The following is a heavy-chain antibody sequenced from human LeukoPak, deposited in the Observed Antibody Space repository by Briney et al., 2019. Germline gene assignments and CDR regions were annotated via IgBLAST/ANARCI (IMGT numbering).Heavy chain of an antibody. Sequence: PSETLSLTCAVSGYSISSGYYWAWIRQPPGKGLEWIGSIYHSGSTYYNPSLKSRVTISVDTSKNQFSLKLSSVTAADTAVYYCARNYYDSSGCLFDYWGQGTLVTVSS. CDR2: IYHSGST. V-gene: IGHV4-38-2*01. J-gene: IGHJ4*02. CDR1: GYSISSGYY. D-gene: IGHD3-22*01. CDR3: ARNYYDSSGCLFDY.